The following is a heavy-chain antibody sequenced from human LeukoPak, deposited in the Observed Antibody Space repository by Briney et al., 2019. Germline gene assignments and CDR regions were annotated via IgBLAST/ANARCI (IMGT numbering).Heavy chain of an antibody. CDR2: ISGSGGST. V-gene: IGHV3-23*01. CDR3: AKDSLGYSSSRYSY. D-gene: IGHD6-13*01. J-gene: IGHJ4*02. Sequence: GGSLRLSCAASGFTFSSYAMSWVRQAPGKGLEWVSGISGSGGSTYYADSVKGRFTISRDNSKNTLYLQMNSLRAEDTAVYYCAKDSLGYSSSRYSYWGQGTLVTVSS. CDR1: GFTFSSYA.